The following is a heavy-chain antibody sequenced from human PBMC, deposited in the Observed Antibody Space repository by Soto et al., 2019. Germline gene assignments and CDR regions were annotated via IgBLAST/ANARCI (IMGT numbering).Heavy chain of an antibody. Sequence: QVQLVQSGAEVKKPGSSVKVSCKASGGTFSSYTISWVRQAPGQGIEWMGRIIPILGIANYAQKFQGRVTITADKSTSTAYMELSSLRSEDTAVYYCAKDHYDSSGTEYFQHWGQGTLVTVSS. D-gene: IGHD3-22*01. CDR3: AKDHYDSSGTEYFQH. V-gene: IGHV1-69*08. CDR2: IIPILGIA. J-gene: IGHJ1*01. CDR1: GGTFSSYT.